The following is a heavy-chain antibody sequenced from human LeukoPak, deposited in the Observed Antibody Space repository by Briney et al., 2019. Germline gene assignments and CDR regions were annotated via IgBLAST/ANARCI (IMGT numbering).Heavy chain of an antibody. Sequence: SVKVSCKASGGTFSSYAISWVRQAPGQGLEWMGRIIPILGIANYAQKFQGRVTITADKSTSTAYMELSSLRSEDTAVYYCARGAASPITGTEYYFDYWGQGTLVTVSS. V-gene: IGHV1-69*04. D-gene: IGHD1-20*01. CDR1: GGTFSSYA. J-gene: IGHJ4*02. CDR3: ARGAASPITGTEYYFDY. CDR2: IIPILGIA.